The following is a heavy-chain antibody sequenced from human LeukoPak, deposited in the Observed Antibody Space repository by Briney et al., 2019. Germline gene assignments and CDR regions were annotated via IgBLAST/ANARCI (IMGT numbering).Heavy chain of an antibody. J-gene: IGHJ4*02. CDR3: AKDRDFWSGSTYYFDY. CDR2: ISWNSGSI. Sequence: PGGSLRLSCAASGFTFDDYAMHWVRQAPGKGLEWVSGISWNSGSIGYADSVKGRFTISRHNSKNTLYLQMNSLRAEDTAVYYCAKDRDFWSGSTYYFDYWGQGTLVTVSS. CDR1: GFTFDDYA. D-gene: IGHD3-3*01. V-gene: IGHV3-9*01.